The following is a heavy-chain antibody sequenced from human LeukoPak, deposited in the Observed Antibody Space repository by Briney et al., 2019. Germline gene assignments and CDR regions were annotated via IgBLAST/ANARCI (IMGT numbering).Heavy chain of an antibody. CDR3: ARGGYIVATRFFDY. D-gene: IGHD5-12*01. CDR2: ISAYNGNT. J-gene: IGHJ4*02. Sequence: ASVKVSCKASGYTFISYGINWVRQAPGQGLEWMGWISAYNGNTNYAQKFQGRVTVTTDTSTNTAYMELRSLRSDDTAVYYCARGGYIVATRFFDYWGQGTLVTVSS. CDR1: GYTFISYG. V-gene: IGHV1-18*01.